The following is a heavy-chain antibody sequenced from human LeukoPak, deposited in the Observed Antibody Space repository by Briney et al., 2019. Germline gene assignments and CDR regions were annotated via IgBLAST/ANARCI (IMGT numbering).Heavy chain of an antibody. D-gene: IGHD1-1*01. J-gene: IGHJ6*03. V-gene: IGHV1-69*06. Sequence: SVKVSCKPSGGTINDYAIYWVRQAPGQGLEWMARIIPIFGTINYAQNFQDRLTLSADKSTNAPHMELRSLRFDDTAIYYCAAPPPGYSFSNHYYYMDVWGKGTSVIVSS. CDR1: GGTINDYA. CDR2: IIPIFGTI. CDR3: AAPPPGYSFSNHYYYMDV.